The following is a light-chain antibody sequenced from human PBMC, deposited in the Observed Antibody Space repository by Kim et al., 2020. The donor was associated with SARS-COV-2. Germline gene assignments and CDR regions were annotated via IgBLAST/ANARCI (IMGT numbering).Light chain of an antibody. CDR3: QQYGSLPQT. Sequence: EIVLTQSPGTLSLSPGEGATLYCRASESVFRGCRASESVTGNCLAWFQQKPGQAPRLLIYGISTRATGIPDRFSGSGSGTDFTLSISRLEPEDSAVYFCQQYGSLPQTFGQGTKVDIK. CDR1: ESVTGNC. V-gene: IGKV3-20*01. J-gene: IGKJ1*01. CDR2: GIS.